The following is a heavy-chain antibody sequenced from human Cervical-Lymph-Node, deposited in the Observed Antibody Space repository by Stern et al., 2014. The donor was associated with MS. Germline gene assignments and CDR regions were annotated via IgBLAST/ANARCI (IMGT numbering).Heavy chain of an antibody. Sequence: QVQLVQSGAEVKKPGASVKVSCKASGYTFTGYYIHWVRQAPGQGLEWMGWINPNSGDTNYAQKLQGRVAMTRDTSITTAYLELSRLRSDDTAVYFCARDGEYCSDGGCYYNFGMDVWGQGTTVTVSS. CDR2: INPNSGDT. D-gene: IGHD2-15*01. J-gene: IGHJ6*02. V-gene: IGHV1-2*02. CDR3: ARDGEYCSDGGCYYNFGMDV. CDR1: GYTFTGYY.